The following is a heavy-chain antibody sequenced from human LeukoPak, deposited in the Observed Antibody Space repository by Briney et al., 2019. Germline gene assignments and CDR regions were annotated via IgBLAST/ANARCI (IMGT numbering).Heavy chain of an antibody. J-gene: IGHJ4*02. Sequence: GGSLRLSCAASGFTFSSYWMHWVRQAPGKGLVWVSRIISDGSSTSYADSVKGRFTISRDNAKNTLYLQMNSLRAEDTAVYYCARGGAYYFDYWGQGTLVTVSS. CDR3: ARGGAYYFDY. CDR1: GFTFSSYW. V-gene: IGHV3-74*01. D-gene: IGHD3-16*01. CDR2: IISDGSST.